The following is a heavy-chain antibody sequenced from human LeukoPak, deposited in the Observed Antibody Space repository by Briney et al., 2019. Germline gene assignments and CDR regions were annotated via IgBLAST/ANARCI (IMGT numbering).Heavy chain of an antibody. CDR1: GGSISSYY. CDR2: IYYSGST. D-gene: IGHD3-10*01. V-gene: IGHV4-59*01. CDR3: ARQRPLWFGELFYYYYYMDV. Sequence: PSETLSLTCTASGGSISSYYWSWIRPPPGKGLEWIGYIYYSGSTNYNPSLKGRVTISVDTSKNQFPLKLSSVTAADTAVYYCARQRPLWFGELFYYYYYMDVWGKGTTVTVSS. J-gene: IGHJ6*03.